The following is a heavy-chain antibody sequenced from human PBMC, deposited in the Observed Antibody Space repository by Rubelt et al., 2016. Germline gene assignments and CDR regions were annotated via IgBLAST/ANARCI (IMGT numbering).Heavy chain of an antibody. Sequence: PGGSLRLSCAASGFTFSDYYMSWIRQAPGKGLEWVSYISSSGSTIYYADSVKGRFTISRDNAKNSLYLHMNSLRAEDTAVYYCARDRPYSSSSGDYYYYGMDVWGQGTTVTVSS. D-gene: IGHD6-6*01. CDR1: GFTFSDYY. J-gene: IGHJ6*02. CDR3: ARDRPYSSSSGDYYYYGMDV. CDR2: ISSSGSTI. V-gene: IGHV3-11*01.